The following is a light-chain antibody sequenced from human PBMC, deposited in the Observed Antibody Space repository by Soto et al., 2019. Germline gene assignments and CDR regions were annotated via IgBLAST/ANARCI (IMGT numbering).Light chain of an antibody. CDR1: SSDVGGYNY. CDR2: DVS. J-gene: IGLJ1*01. CDR3: SSYTSSSTYV. V-gene: IGLV2-14*01. Sequence: QSVLTQPASMSGSPGQSITISYTGTSSDVGGYNYVSWYQQYPGKAPKLMIYDVSNRPSGVSNRFSGSKSGNTASLTIFGLQAEDEADYYCSSYTSSSTYVFGTGTKATVL.